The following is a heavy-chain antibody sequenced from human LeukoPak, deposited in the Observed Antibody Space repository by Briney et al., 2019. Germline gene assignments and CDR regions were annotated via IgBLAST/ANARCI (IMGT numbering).Heavy chain of an antibody. V-gene: IGHV4-39*07. Sequence: SETLSLTCTVSGDSISISSNYWAWIRQPPGKGLEWIGSIYFSGSTYYNSSLKSRVTISVDTSKNQFSLKLSSVTAADTAVYYCAAYSKGTFDYWGQGTLVTVSS. CDR1: GDSISISSNY. D-gene: IGHD4-11*01. CDR2: IYFSGST. J-gene: IGHJ4*02. CDR3: AAYSKGTFDY.